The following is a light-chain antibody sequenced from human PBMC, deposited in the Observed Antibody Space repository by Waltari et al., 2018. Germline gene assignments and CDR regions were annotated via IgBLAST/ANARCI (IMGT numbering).Light chain of an antibody. CDR2: DAS. V-gene: IGKV1-16*02. J-gene: IGKJ4*01. CDR3: QQYNNYPPT. CDR1: QGINNY. Sequence: DIQMTQSPSSLSASVGDRVTVTCRASQGINNYLAWFQQKPGKAPKSLIYDASTLYSGVSSNFSGSGSGTDFTLTISSLQPEDIGTYYCQQYNNYPPTFGGGTKVEIK.